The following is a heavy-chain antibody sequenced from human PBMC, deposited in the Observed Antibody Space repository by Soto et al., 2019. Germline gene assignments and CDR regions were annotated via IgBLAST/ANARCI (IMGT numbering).Heavy chain of an antibody. CDR1: GGTFSDLA. V-gene: IGHV1-69*13. CDR3: ASERVAEMATGGYFDD. D-gene: IGHD5-12*01. Sequence: QVQLEQSGPEEMKSGASVRLSCKTSGGTFSDLAFSWVRQAPGQGLEWMGGIIPLFGTPNYAQYFQGRVTIIADESSSTIYMELGSLRSEDTAVYYCASERVAEMATGGYFDDWGQGTLVTVSS. CDR2: IIPLFGTP. J-gene: IGHJ4*02.